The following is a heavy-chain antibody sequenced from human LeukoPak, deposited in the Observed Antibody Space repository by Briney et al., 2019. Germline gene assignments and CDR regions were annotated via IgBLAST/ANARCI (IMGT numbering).Heavy chain of an antibody. V-gene: IGHV4-39*01. D-gene: IGHD3-10*01. Sequence: SETLSLTCTVSGGSISSSSYYWGWIRQPPGKGLEWIGSIYYSGSTYYNPSLKSRVTISVDTSKNQFSLKLSSVTAADTAVYYCARAGRYGSGSYYDWGQGTLVTVSS. CDR3: ARAGRYGSGSYYD. CDR1: GGSISSSSYY. J-gene: IGHJ4*02. CDR2: IYYSGST.